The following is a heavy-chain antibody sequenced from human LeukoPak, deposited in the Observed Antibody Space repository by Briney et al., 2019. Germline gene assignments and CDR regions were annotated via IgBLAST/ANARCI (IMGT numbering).Heavy chain of an antibody. D-gene: IGHD2-21*02. CDR3: AKCGGDCYHGAFDI. Sequence: PGGSLRLSCAASGFTVSSNYMSWVRQAPGKGLEWVSVIYSGGSTYYADSVKGRFTISSDNSKNTLYLQMNSLRAEDTAVYYCAKCGGDCYHGAFDIWGQGTMVTVSS. CDR1: GFTVSSNY. J-gene: IGHJ3*02. CDR2: IYSGGST. V-gene: IGHV3-53*01.